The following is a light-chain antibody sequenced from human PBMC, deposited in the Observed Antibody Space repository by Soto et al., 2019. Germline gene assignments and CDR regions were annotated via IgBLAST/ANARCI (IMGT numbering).Light chain of an antibody. CDR1: QGIGNA. V-gene: IGKV1-17*01. CDR3: QQRKDYPLT. CDR2: DAT. Sequence: IQMTQSPSSLSASVGDRVTISCRASQGIGNALGWYQQKPGKPPKVLIWDATTLHRGVPSRFSGSGSGTEFTLTISSLQPEDFATYYCQQRKDYPLTFGGGTKVDIK. J-gene: IGKJ4*01.